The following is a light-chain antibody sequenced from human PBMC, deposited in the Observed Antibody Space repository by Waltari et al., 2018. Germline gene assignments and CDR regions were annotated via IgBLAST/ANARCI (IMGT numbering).Light chain of an antibody. CDR1: QSVLYSSNNKNY. J-gene: IGKJ4*01. CDR3: QQYYTIPLT. Sequence: DVVMTQSPDSLAVSLGERATINCKSSQSVLYSSNNKNYLGWYQQKRGQPPKLLIYWASTRESGVPERFSGSGSGTDFTLTISSLQAEDAAVYYCQQYYTIPLTFGGGTKVEIK. CDR2: WAS. V-gene: IGKV4-1*01.